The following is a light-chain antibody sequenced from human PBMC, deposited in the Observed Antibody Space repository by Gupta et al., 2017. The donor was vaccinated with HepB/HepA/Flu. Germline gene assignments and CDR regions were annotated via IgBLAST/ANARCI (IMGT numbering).Light chain of an antibody. CDR1: SLRSYY. Sequence: SSELTQDPAVSVALGQTVRITCQGDSLRSYYASWYQQKPGQAPVLVIYGKNNRPSGIPDRFSGSSSGSTASLTITGAQAEDEADYYCNSRDSSGNHHYVFGTGTKVTVL. CDR3: NSRDSSGNHHYV. J-gene: IGLJ1*01. CDR2: GKN. V-gene: IGLV3-19*01.